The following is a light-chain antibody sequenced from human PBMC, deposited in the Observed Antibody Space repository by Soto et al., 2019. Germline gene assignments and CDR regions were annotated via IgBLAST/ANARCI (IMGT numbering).Light chain of an antibody. CDR3: QQYGSSLSWT. CDR1: QSVSSNH. V-gene: IGKV3-20*01. CDR2: GAS. J-gene: IGKJ1*01. Sequence: EIVLTQSPATLSLSPGERATLSCRASQSVSSNHLAWYQQKRGQPPRLLIYGASSRATGTPDRFSGSGSGTDFTLTISRLEPEDFAVYYCQQYGSSLSWTFGQGTKVDIK.